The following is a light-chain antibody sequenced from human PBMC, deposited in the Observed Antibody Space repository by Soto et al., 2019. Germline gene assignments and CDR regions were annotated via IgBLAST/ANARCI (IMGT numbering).Light chain of an antibody. CDR3: QQSYSIPWT. V-gene: IGKV1-39*01. Sequence: DVQMTQSPSSLSASVGDRVTITCRASQTITDYLSWYQQKPGKAPERLIFGASNLQNGVPSRFSGSGSGTDFALTISSRQPEDFATYYCQQSYSIPWTFGQGTKVEFK. J-gene: IGKJ1*01. CDR2: GAS. CDR1: QTITDY.